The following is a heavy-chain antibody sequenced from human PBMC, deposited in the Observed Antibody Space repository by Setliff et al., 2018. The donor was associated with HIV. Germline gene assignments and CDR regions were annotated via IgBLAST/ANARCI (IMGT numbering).Heavy chain of an antibody. J-gene: IGHJ4*02. Sequence: SVKVSCKASGYSFTMYYMHWVRQAPGQGLEWMGGIIPIFGPTNYAQKLQGRVTITADTSTNTAYMELRSLRSDDTAVYYCARGSRELVHWGQGTLVTVSS. D-gene: IGHD1-26*01. V-gene: IGHV1-69*06. CDR1: GYSFTMYY. CDR3: ARGSRELVH. CDR2: IIPIFGPT.